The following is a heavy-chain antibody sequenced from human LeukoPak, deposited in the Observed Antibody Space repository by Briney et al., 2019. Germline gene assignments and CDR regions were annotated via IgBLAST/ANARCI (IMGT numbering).Heavy chain of an antibody. D-gene: IGHD2-15*01. Sequence: GESLKISCKASGYTFTSYGISWVRQAPGQGLEWMGWISAYNGNTNYAQKLQGRVTMTTDTSTSTAYMELRSLRSDDTAVYYCAREELLGWWFDPWGQGTLVTVSS. V-gene: IGHV1-18*01. CDR2: ISAYNGNT. CDR1: GYTFTSYG. J-gene: IGHJ5*02. CDR3: AREELLGWWFDP.